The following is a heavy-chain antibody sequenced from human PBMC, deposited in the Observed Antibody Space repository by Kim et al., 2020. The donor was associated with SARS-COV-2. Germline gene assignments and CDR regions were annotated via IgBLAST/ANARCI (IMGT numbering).Heavy chain of an antibody. CDR3: AREGRYDILTGYLSDY. J-gene: IGHJ4*02. CDR2: ISSSSSYI. D-gene: IGHD3-9*01. Sequence: GGSLRLSCAASGFTFSSYSMNWVRQAPGKGLEWVSSISSSSSYIYYADSVKGRFTISRDNAKNSLYLQMNSLRAEDTAVYYCAREGRYDILTGYLSDYWGQGTLVTVSS. CDR1: GFTFSSYS. V-gene: IGHV3-21*01.